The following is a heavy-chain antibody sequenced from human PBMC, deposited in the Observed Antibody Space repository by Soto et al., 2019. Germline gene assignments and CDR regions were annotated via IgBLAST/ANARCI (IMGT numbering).Heavy chain of an antibody. Sequence: QVQLVQSGAEVKKPGSSVKVSCKASGGTFISYAISWVRQAPGQGLEWMGGIIPIFGTANYAQKLQGRVTITADESTSKAYMELSRLRSEETAVYYCARTSSGSSQFDYWGQGTLVTVSS. CDR2: IIPIFGTA. CDR3: ARTSSGSSQFDY. V-gene: IGHV1-69*01. D-gene: IGHD6-19*01. CDR1: GGTFISYA. J-gene: IGHJ4*02.